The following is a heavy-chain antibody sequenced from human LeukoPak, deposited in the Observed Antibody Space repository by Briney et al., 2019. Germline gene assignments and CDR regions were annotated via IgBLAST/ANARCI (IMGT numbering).Heavy chain of an antibody. V-gene: IGHV4-4*02. D-gene: IGHD3-22*01. CDR3: ARPHYYDSSGYSGAGAFDI. Sequence: SETLSLTCAVSGGSISSSNWWSWVRQPPGKGLEWIGEIYHSGSTNYNPSLKSRVTISVDKSKNQFSLKLSSVTAADTAVYYCARPHYYDSSGYSGAGAFDIWGQGTMVTVSS. CDR1: GGSISSSNW. CDR2: IYHSGST. J-gene: IGHJ3*02.